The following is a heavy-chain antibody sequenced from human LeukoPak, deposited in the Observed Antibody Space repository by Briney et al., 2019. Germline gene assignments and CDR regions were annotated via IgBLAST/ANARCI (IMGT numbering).Heavy chain of an antibody. J-gene: IGHJ5*02. CDR3: ARDGTVLRYFDWLQNWFDP. CDR1: GFTFSSYE. Sequence: PGGSLRLSCAASGFTFSSYEMNWVRQAPGKGLEWVSSISSSSSYIYYADSVKGRFTISRDNAKNSLYLQMNSLRAEDTAVYYCARDGTVLRYFDWLQNWFDPWGQGTLVTVSS. CDR2: ISSSSSYI. V-gene: IGHV3-21*01. D-gene: IGHD3-9*01.